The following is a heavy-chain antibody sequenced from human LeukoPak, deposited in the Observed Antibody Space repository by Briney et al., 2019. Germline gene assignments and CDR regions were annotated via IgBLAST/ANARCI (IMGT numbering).Heavy chain of an antibody. D-gene: IGHD6-13*01. Sequence: PGGSLRLSCAASGFTFSSYWMSWVRQAPGIGLAWVASIKQDGSEKYYVDSVRGRFTISRDNAKNSLYLQMNSLRAEDTAVYYCAKYSTSWHAYDIWGQGTMATVSS. J-gene: IGHJ3*02. CDR1: GFTFSSYW. CDR3: AKYSTSWHAYDI. V-gene: IGHV3-7*05. CDR2: IKQDGSEK.